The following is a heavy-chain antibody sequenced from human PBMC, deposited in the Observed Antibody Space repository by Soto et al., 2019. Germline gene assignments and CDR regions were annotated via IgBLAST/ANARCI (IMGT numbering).Heavy chain of an antibody. V-gene: IGHV1-2*04. Sequence: ASVKVSCKASGYTFTGYYMHWVRQAPGQGLEWMGWINPNSGGTNYAQKFQGWVTMTRDTSISTAYMELSRLRSDDTAVYYCARGHDFWSGYLDYWGQGTLVTVSS. D-gene: IGHD3-3*01. CDR1: GYTFTGYY. J-gene: IGHJ4*02. CDR2: INPNSGGT. CDR3: ARGHDFWSGYLDY.